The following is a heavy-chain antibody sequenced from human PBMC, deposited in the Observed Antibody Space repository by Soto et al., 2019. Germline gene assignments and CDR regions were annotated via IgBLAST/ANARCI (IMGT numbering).Heavy chain of an antibody. CDR3: AREEKIRYYYDSSGSPLDV. V-gene: IGHV3-64*01. J-gene: IGHJ6*02. Sequence: PGGPLTLSCAASVFPFSSYAMHWVRQAPGKGLEYVSAISSNGGSTYYANSVKGRFTISRDNSKNTLYLQMGSLRAEDMAVYYCAREEKIRYYYDSSGSPLDVWGQGTTVT. CDR2: ISSNGGST. CDR1: VFPFSSYA. D-gene: IGHD3-22*01.